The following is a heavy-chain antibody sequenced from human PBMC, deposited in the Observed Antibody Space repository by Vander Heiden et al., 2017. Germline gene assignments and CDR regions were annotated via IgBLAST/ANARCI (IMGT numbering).Heavy chain of an antibody. CDR3: ARDRDRCSSTSCYRQFDP. J-gene: IGHJ5*02. V-gene: IGHV3-11*01. Sequence: QVQLVESGGGLVKPGGSLRLSCAASGFTFSAYYMSWIRQAPGKGLEWVSYISSSGSTRYYADSVKGRFTISRDNAKNSLYLQMNSLRAEDTAVYYCARDRDRCSSTSCYRQFDPWGQGTLVTVSS. D-gene: IGHD2-2*01. CDR2: ISSSGSTR. CDR1: GFTFSAYY.